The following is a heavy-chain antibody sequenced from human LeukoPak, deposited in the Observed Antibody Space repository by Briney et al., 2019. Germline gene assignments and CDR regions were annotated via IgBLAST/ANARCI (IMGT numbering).Heavy chain of an antibody. CDR2: ISSSGSTI. Sequence: GGSLRLSSAASGFTFSDYYMSWIRQAPGKGREWVSYISSSGSTIYYADSVKGRFTISRDNAKNSLYLQMNSLRAEDTAVYYCAREGRYCTNGVCSTSLYYFDYWGQGTLVTVSS. D-gene: IGHD2-8*01. J-gene: IGHJ4*02. CDR1: GFTFSDYY. CDR3: AREGRYCTNGVCSTSLYYFDY. V-gene: IGHV3-11*01.